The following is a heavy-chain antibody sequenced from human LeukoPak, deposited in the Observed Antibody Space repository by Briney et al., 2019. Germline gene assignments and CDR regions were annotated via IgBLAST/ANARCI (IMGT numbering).Heavy chain of an antibody. CDR2: IYYSETT. CDR1: GGSFSGYY. D-gene: IGHD6-13*01. V-gene: IGHV4-34*01. CDR3: ARLGSSSWYYFDY. J-gene: IGHJ4*02. Sequence: SETLSLTCAVYGGSFSGYYWSWIRQPPGKGLEWIAIIYYSETTYYNPSLKSRVTISINRPKNQFSLTLNSVTAADTAVYYCARLGSSSWYYFDYWGQGTLVTVSS.